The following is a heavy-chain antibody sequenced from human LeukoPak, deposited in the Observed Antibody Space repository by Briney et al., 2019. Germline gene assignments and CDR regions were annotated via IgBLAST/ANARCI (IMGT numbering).Heavy chain of an antibody. J-gene: IGHJ3*02. CDR3: AISKGYSSSAGAFDI. CDR1: GYSFTSYW. V-gene: IGHV5-51*01. D-gene: IGHD6-6*01. CDR2: IYPGDSDT. Sequence: RGESLKISCKGSGYSFTSYWIGWVRQMPGKGLEWMGIIYPGDSDTRYSPSFQGQVTISADKSISTAYLQWSSLKASDTAMYYCAISKGYSSSAGAFDIWGQGTMVTVSS.